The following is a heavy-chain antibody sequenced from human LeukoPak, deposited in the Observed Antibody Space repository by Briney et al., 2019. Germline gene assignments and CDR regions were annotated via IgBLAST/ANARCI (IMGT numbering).Heavy chain of an antibody. J-gene: IGHJ4*02. CDR1: GYSISSGYY. D-gene: IGHD1-26*01. CDR2: IYHSGST. CDR3: ARRSSGSYYSDYFDY. Sequence: PSETLSLTCAVSGYSISSGYYWGWIRQPPGKGLEWIGSIYHSGSTYYNPSLKSRVTISVDTSKNQFSLKLSSVTAADTAVYCCARRSSGSYYSDYFDYWGQGTLVTVSS. V-gene: IGHV4-38-2*01.